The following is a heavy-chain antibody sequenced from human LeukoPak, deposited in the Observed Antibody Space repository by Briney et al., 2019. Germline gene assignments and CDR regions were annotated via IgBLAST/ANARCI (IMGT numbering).Heavy chain of an antibody. D-gene: IGHD6-6*01. J-gene: IGHJ4*02. CDR3: ASLYSSSSDY. CDR2: INPNSGGT. CDR1: GYTFTSYA. V-gene: IGHV1-2*02. Sequence: SVKVSCKASGYTFTSYAMHWVRQAPGQGLEWMGWINPNSGGTNYAQKFQGRVTMTRDTSISTAYMELSSLRSEDTAVYYCASLYSSSSDYWGQGTLVTVSS.